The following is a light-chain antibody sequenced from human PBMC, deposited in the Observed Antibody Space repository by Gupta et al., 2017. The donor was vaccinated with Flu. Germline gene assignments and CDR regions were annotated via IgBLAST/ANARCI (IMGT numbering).Light chain of an antibody. CDR1: QHVLYSTIKNHY. CDR2: WAS. CDR3: KQNNGTPLP. Sequence: LCLPATINFKSHQHVLYSTIKNHYLARHMPNPGQLPSVLIYWASTRESGVPDRFSDSVSATDFTLTIRSLQAEDVAVHYCKQNNGTPLPFGGGTKVEIK. J-gene: IGKJ4*02. V-gene: IGKV4-1*01.